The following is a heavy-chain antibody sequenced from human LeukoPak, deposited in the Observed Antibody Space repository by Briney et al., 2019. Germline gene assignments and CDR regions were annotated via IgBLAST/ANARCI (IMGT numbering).Heavy chain of an antibody. Sequence: GGSLRLSCAASGFTFSSYSMNWVRQAPGKGLEWVSSISSSSSYIYYADSVKGRFTISRDNAKNSLYLQMNSLRAEDTAVYYCARTSGSYIPNPYYFDYWGQGTLVTVSS. CDR2: ISSSSSYI. V-gene: IGHV3-21*01. J-gene: IGHJ4*02. CDR3: ARTSGSYIPNPYYFDY. CDR1: GFTFSSYS. D-gene: IGHD1-26*01.